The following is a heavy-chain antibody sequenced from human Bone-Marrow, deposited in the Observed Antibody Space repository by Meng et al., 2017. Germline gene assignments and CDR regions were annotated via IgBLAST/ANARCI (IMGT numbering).Heavy chain of an antibody. CDR2: INSNRDGGTT. V-gene: IGHV3-15*01. Sequence: EVHLVESGGGLVKPGGSLRLSCVASGFRVTDAWMSWVRQAPGKGLEWVGRINSNRDGGTTDYAAPVKGRFTIPRDDSKNTLYLQMNSLITEDTGVYFCATGAAATDHWGQGTLVTVSS. CDR1: GFRVTDAW. J-gene: IGHJ4*02. D-gene: IGHD6-13*01. CDR3: ATGAAATDH.